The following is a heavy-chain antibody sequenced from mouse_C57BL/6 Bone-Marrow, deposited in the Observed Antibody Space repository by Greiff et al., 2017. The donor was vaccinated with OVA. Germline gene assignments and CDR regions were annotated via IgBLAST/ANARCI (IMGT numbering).Heavy chain of an antibody. CDR2: INPGSGGT. D-gene: IGHD1-1*01. V-gene: IGHV1-54*01. J-gene: IGHJ4*01. CDR1: GYAFTNYL. Sequence: QVQLQQSGAELVRPGTSVKVSCKASGYAFTNYLIAWVKQRPGQGLEWIGVINPGSGGTNYNEKLKGKATLTADKSSSTAYMQLSSLTSEDSAVYFCARPPHYYGYAMDYWGQGTSVTVSS. CDR3: ARPPHYYGYAMDY.